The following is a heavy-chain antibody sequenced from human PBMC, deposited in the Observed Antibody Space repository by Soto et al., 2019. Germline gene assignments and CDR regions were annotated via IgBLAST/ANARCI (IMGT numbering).Heavy chain of an antibody. D-gene: IGHD2-15*01. CDR1: RFTFDDYA. CDR3: AKEFLPEAYILWFEP. Sequence: EVQLVESGGGVVQPGRSLRLSCAGSRFTFDDYAMHWVRQAPGKGLEWGSGITWNSGGIGYADSVKGRFAISRDNAKNSLYLQMNSLSAEDTALYYCAKEFLPEAYILWFEPWCQGTLVTVSS. J-gene: IGHJ5*02. CDR2: ITWNSGGI. V-gene: IGHV3-9*01.